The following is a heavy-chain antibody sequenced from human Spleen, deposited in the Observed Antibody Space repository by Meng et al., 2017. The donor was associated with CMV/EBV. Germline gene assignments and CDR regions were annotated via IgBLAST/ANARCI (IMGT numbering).Heavy chain of an antibody. J-gene: IGHJ4*02. Sequence: GESLKISCVASGFTFSSYGMHWVRQAPGKGLEWVAFIRYDGSNKYYADSVKGRFTISRDNSKNTLYLQMNSLRAEDTAVYYCAKVDGIVVPAAIGIDYWGQGTLVTVSS. CDR3: AKVDGIVVPAAIGIDY. V-gene: IGHV3-30*02. CDR2: IRYDGSNK. CDR1: GFTFSSYG. D-gene: IGHD2-2*02.